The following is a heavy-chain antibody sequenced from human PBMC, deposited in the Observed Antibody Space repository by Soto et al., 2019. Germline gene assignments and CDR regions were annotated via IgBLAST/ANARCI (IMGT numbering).Heavy chain of an antibody. CDR2: IYYSGRT. Sequence: LSLTCTVSGGSTSSSDFYWGWIRQPPGKGREWIGSIYYSGRTYYNPSLKSRISISVDTSKNQFSLKLISVTAADTAVYYCARHDWIGGSGSFYSAPFDYWGQGTLVTVSS. CDR1: GGSTSSSDFY. J-gene: IGHJ4*02. CDR3: ARHDWIGGSGSFYSAPFDY. V-gene: IGHV4-39*01. D-gene: IGHD3-10*01.